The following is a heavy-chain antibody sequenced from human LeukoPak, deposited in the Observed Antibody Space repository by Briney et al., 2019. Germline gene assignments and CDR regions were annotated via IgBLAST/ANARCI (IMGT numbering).Heavy chain of an antibody. V-gene: IGHV3-30*18. J-gene: IGHJ4*02. Sequence: PGGSLRLSCVASGFTFSTYGMNWVRQAPGKGLEWVAVISHHGSNKFYGDSVKGRFTISRDNSNNMVYLQMNGLRAEDTAVYYCAKAQRAYIVVVPAASDYWGQGTLVTVSS. D-gene: IGHD2-2*01. CDR3: AKAQRAYIVVVPAASDY. CDR2: ISHHGSNK. CDR1: GFTFSTYG.